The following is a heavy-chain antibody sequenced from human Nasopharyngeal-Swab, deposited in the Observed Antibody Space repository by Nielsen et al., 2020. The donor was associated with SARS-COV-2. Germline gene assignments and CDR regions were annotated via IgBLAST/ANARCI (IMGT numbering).Heavy chain of an antibody. D-gene: IGHD6-19*01. CDR1: GYTFTSYA. Sequence: GESLKISCQASGYTFTSYAMHWVRQAPGQRLEWMGWINAGNGNTKYSQKFQGRVTITRDTSASTAYMELSSLRSEDTAVYYCARVGLVRGYWGQGTLVTVSS. V-gene: IGHV1-3*01. J-gene: IGHJ4*02. CDR3: ARVGLVRGY. CDR2: INAGNGNT.